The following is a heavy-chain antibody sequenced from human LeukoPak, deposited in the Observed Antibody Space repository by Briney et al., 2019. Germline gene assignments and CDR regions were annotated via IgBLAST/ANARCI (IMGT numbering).Heavy chain of an antibody. CDR2: INHSGST. CDR1: GGSFSGYY. CDR3: ARRKPPDVLLWFGELMGFDP. V-gene: IGHV4-34*01. Sequence: SETLSLTCAVYGGSFSGYYWSWIRQPPGKGLEWVGEINHSGSTNYNPSLKSRVTISVDTTKNQFSLKLSSVTAADTAVYYCARRKPPDVLLWFGELMGFDPWGQGTLVTVSS. D-gene: IGHD3-10*01. J-gene: IGHJ5*02.